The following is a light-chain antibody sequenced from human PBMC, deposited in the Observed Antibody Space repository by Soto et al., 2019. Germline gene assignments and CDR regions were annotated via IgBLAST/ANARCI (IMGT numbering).Light chain of an antibody. J-gene: IGLJ1*01. V-gene: IGLV2-23*02. CDR3: CSYAGSSTQSYV. CDR1: NSDVGSYNL. CDR2: EVS. Sequence: QSALTQPASVSGSPGQSITISCTGTNSDVGSYNLVSWYQQHPGKAPKVIIYEVSERPSGVSDRFSGSKSGNTASLMFSWLQAEDEADYYCCSYAGSSTQSYVFGSGTKVTV.